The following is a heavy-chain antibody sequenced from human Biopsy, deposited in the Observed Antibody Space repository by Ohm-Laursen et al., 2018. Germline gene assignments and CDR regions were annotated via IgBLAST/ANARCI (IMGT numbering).Heavy chain of an antibody. Sequence: SLRLSCAASGFTFSNSGMHWVRQAPGKGLEWVAAISYDGSKADYGDSVKGRLNISRDNSKNTLDLQMSSLRVEDTAVYFCAKDKGTFNFYYYGMDVWGQGTTVTVSS. CDR1: GFTFSNSG. CDR3: AKDKGTFNFYYYGMDV. D-gene: IGHD2/OR15-2a*01. V-gene: IGHV3-30*18. J-gene: IGHJ6*02. CDR2: ISYDGSKA.